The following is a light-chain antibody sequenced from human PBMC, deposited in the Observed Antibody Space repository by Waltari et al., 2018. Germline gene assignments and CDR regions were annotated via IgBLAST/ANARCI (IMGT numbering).Light chain of an antibody. V-gene: IGLV3-19*01. J-gene: IGLJ2*01. CDR3: HSRDASGVGGS. Sequence: SSELTQDPAVSVAMGQTARITCQGDSLRSYYASGYQQRPGQAPRLVMYDKNNRPSGVPDRFSGSSSHNTASLTITGAQAEDEASYYCHSRDASGVGGSFGGGTKLTVL. CDR2: DKN. CDR1: SLRSYY.